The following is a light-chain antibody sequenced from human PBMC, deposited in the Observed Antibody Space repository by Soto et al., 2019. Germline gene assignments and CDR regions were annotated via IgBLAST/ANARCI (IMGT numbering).Light chain of an antibody. J-gene: IGKJ1*01. CDR3: QHYGGMWT. CDR1: QTISRW. Sequence: DIQMTQSPSSLSASVGGRVTITCRASQTISRWLAWYQQKPGKAPRLLIYTASTLESGVPSRFSGFRSGTEFTLTISSLQPDDFATYYCQHYGGMWTFGQGTKVDIK. V-gene: IGKV1-5*01. CDR2: TAS.